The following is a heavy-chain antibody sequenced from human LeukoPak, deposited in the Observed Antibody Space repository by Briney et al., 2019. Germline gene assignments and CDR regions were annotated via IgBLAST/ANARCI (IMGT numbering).Heavy chain of an antibody. CDR1: GFSVTNNY. V-gene: IGHV3-53*01. J-gene: IGHJ4*02. CDR2: FYVGGAT. CDR3: ARPLYESSGYSAY. D-gene: IGHD3-22*01. Sequence: PGGSLRLSCAVSGFSVTNNYMSWVRQAPGKGLEWVSVFYVGGATYYADSVKGRFTISRDNAKNTLYLQMNSLRAEDTAVYYCARPLYESSGYSAYWGQGTLVTVSS.